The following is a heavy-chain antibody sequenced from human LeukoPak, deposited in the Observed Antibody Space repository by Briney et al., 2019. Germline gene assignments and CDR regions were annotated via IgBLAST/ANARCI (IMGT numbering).Heavy chain of an antibody. J-gene: IGHJ4*02. V-gene: IGHV4-38-2*02. CDR3: AREGWDCSGGSCYSFDY. Sequence: SETLSLTCTVSGYSISSGYYWGWIRQPPGKGLEWIGSIYHSGSTYYNPSLKSRVTISVDTSKNQFSLKLSSVTAADTAVYYCAREGWDCSGGSCYSFDYWGQGTLVTVSS. D-gene: IGHD2-15*01. CDR1: GYSISSGYY. CDR2: IYHSGST.